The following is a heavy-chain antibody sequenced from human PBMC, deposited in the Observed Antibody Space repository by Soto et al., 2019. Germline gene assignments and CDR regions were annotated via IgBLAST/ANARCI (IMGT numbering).Heavy chain of an antibody. Sequence: GESLKISCKGSGYSCTSYWISWVRQMPGKGLEWMGRIDPSDSYTNYSPSFQGHVTISADKSISTAYLQWSSLKASDTAMYYCARHGLYCSGGSCNPYYYYYGMDVWGQGTLVTVSS. J-gene: IGHJ6*02. CDR2: IDPSDSYT. D-gene: IGHD2-15*01. CDR3: ARHGLYCSGGSCNPYYYYYGMDV. CDR1: GYSCTSYW. V-gene: IGHV5-10-1*01.